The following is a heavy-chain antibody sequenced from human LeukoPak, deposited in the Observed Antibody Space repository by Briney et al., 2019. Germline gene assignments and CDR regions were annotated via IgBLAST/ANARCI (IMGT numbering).Heavy chain of an antibody. V-gene: IGHV3-23*01. Sequence: GGSLRLSCAASGFTFSNSAMSWVRQAPGKGLEWVSTLSGSGITTYYADSVKGRFTISRDNSKNTLYLQMNTLRAEDSALYYCAKGIYSSGWSYFDYWGHGTLVNVSS. J-gene: IGHJ4*01. CDR2: LSGSGITT. CDR3: AKGIYSSGWSYFDY. D-gene: IGHD6-19*01. CDR1: GFTFSNSA.